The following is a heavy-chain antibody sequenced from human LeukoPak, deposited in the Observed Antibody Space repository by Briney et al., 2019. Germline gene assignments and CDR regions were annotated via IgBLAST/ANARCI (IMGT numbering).Heavy chain of an antibody. Sequence: GGSLRLSCAASGFTFSSYAMSWVRQAPGKGLEWVSAISGSGGSTYYADSVKGRFTISRDNSKNTLYLQMNSLRADDTAVYYCAKVPLLLLWFGESASWGQGTLVTVSS. CDR3: AKVPLLLLWFGESAS. J-gene: IGHJ4*02. V-gene: IGHV3-23*01. CDR2: ISGSGGST. D-gene: IGHD3-10*01. CDR1: GFTFSSYA.